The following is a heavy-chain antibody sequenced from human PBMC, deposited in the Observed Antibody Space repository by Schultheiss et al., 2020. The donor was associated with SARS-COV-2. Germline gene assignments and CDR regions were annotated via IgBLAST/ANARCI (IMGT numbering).Heavy chain of an antibody. D-gene: IGHD3-16*01. Sequence: ASVKVSCKASGYTFTGYYMHWVRQAPGQGLEWMGWINPNSGGTNYAQKFQGWVTMTRDTSISTAYMELSRLRSDDTAVYYCARGGDPKLGGDDAFDIWGQGTMVTVSS. CDR1: GYTFTGYY. CDR3: ARGGDPKLGGDDAFDI. J-gene: IGHJ3*02. CDR2: INPNSGGT. V-gene: IGHV1-2*04.